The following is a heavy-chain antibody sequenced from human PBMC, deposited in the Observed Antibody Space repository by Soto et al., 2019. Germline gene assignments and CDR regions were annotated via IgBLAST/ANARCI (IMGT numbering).Heavy chain of an antibody. J-gene: IGHJ4*02. CDR2: ISYDGSNK. CDR3: AKDYCSGGSCYHSFDY. CDR1: GFTFSSYG. Sequence: GGSLRLSCAASGFTFSSYGMHWVRQAPGKGPEWVAVISYDGSNKYYADSVKGRFTISRDNSKNTLYLQMNSLRAEDTAVYYCAKDYCSGGSCYHSFDYWGQGTLVTVSS. V-gene: IGHV3-30*18. D-gene: IGHD2-15*01.